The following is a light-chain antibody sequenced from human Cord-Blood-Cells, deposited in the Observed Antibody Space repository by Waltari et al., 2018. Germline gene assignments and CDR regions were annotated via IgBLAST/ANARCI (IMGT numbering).Light chain of an antibody. CDR1: QSISSW. V-gene: IGKV1-5*01. Sequence: DIQMTQSPSTLSASVGDRVTITCRASQSISSWLAWYQQKPGKAPKLLIYDASSLESGVPARFSCSGAGTEFSLTISSLQPDDLATYYCQQYNSYSGTFGQGTKVEIK. CDR2: DAS. J-gene: IGKJ1*01. CDR3: QQYNSYSGT.